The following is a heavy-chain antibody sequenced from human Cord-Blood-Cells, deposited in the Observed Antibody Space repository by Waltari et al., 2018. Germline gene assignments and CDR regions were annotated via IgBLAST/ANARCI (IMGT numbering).Heavy chain of an antibody. CDR1: GYTFTGYY. Sequence: QVQLVQSGAEVKKPGASVKVSCKASGYTFTGYYMHWVRQAPGHGLEWMGWINPNSGGTNYAQKFQGWVTMTRDTSISTAYMELSRLRSDDTAVYYCARVYSSSWYDAFDIWGQGTMVTVSS. J-gene: IGHJ3*02. V-gene: IGHV1-2*04. CDR3: ARVYSSSWYDAFDI. CDR2: INPNSGGT. D-gene: IGHD6-13*01.